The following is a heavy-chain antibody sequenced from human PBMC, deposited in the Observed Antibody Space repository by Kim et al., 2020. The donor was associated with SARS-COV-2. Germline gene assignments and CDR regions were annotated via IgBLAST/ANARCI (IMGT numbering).Heavy chain of an antibody. D-gene: IGHD2-21*02. Sequence: GGSLRLSCAASGFTFSSYAMSWVRQAPGKGLEWVSGISGSGITTYYADSVKGRFTMSRDNSKNTLYLQMNSLRTEDTALYYCAKGPSSCGGDCYPDHWGQGTLVTVSS. CDR1: GFTFSSYA. J-gene: IGHJ5*02. V-gene: IGHV3-23*01. CDR2: ISGSGITT. CDR3: AKGPSSCGGDCYPDH.